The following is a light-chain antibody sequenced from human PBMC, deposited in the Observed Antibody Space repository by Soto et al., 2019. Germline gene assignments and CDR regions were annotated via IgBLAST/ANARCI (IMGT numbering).Light chain of an antibody. J-gene: IGKJ4*01. CDR1: QSISSY. V-gene: IGKV1-39*01. Sequence: DIQMTQSPSSLSASVGDRVTITCRASQSISSYLNWYQQKPGKAPKLLIYAASSLQSGVPSRFSGSGSGTDFTLTISSLXPEDFATYYCQQSYSTPRLTFGGGTKVEIK. CDR3: QQSYSTPRLT. CDR2: AAS.